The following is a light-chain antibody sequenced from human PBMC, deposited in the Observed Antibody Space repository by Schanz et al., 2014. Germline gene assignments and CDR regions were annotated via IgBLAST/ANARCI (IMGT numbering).Light chain of an antibody. V-gene: IGLV2-11*01. Sequence: QSALTQPRSLSGSPGQSVTISCTGTSSDVGGYNYVSWYQQHPGKVPKLMIYDVSKRPSGVPDRFSGSKSSTSGSLAISGLQSEDEADYYCAEWDDSPNLDGWVFGGGTKLTVL. CDR2: DVS. CDR1: SSDVGGYNY. J-gene: IGLJ3*02. CDR3: AEWDDSPNLDGWV.